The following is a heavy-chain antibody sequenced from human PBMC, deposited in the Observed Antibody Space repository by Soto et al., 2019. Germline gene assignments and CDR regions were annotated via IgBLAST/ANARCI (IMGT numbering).Heavy chain of an antibody. D-gene: IGHD3-16*01. CDR1: GDSVSTSSYY. V-gene: IGHV4-39*07. CDR3: ARSAYISSGGNKFDY. Sequence: SETLSLTCTVSGDSVSTSSYYWGWIRQPPGKGLEWIGSVFYTGTAHYHPSLKSRVTISLDTSKNQFSLSLTSVAAADTAVYFCARSAYISSGGNKFDYWGQGALVTVSS. CDR2: VFYTGTA. J-gene: IGHJ4*02.